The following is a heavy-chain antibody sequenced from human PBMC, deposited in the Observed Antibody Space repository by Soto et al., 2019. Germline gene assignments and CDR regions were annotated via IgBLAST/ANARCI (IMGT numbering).Heavy chain of an antibody. CDR3: AREPHQYYYDSSGDPFDY. J-gene: IGHJ4*02. V-gene: IGHV4-39*02. CDR1: GGSISSSSYY. D-gene: IGHD3-22*01. CDR2: IYYSGST. Sequence: SETLSLTCTVSGGSISSSSYYWGWIRQPPGKGLEWIGSIYYSGSTYYNPSLKSRVTISVDTSKNQFSLKLSSVTAADTAVYYCAREPHQYYYDSSGDPFDYWGQGTLVTVSS.